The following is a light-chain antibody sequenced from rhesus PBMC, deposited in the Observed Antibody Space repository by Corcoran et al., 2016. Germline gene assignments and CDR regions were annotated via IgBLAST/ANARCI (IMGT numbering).Light chain of an antibody. V-gene: IGLV2-32*02. Sequence: QAALTQPRSVSGSPGQSVTISCTGTSSYIGGYNYVSWYQQHPGTAPKLMIYEVSKRPSGVSDRFSGSKSGNTASLTISGLQAEDEADYYCSSYAGSNTFDVFGSGTKLTVL. J-gene: IGLJ6*01. CDR3: SSYAGSNTFDV. CDR1: SSYIGGYNY. CDR2: EVS.